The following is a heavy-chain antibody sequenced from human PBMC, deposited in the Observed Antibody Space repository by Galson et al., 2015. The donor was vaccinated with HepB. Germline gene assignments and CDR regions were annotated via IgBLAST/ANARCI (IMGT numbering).Heavy chain of an antibody. CDR3: AKDQSYYEDSRGFDY. CDR1: GFTLDNYG. Sequence: SLRLSCAASGFTLDNYGMHWVRQAPGKGLEWVAVITYDGIDEHYGSSVRGRFTISRDNSNNMVYLQMNGLRTEDTATYYCAKDQSYYEDSRGFDYWGQGTLVTVSS. J-gene: IGHJ4*02. V-gene: IGHV3-30*18. D-gene: IGHD2/OR15-2a*01. CDR2: ITYDGIDE.